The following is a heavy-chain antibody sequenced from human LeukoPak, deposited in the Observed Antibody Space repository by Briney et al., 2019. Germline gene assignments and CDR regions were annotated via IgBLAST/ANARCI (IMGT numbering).Heavy chain of an antibody. Sequence: SETLSLTCTVSGGSISSYYWSWIRRPPGKGLEWIGYIYYSGSTNYNPSLKSRVTISVDTSKNQFSLKLSSVTAADTAVYYCARFGDILTGYYFFDYWGQGTLVTVSS. D-gene: IGHD3-9*01. CDR3: ARFGDILTGYYFFDY. CDR2: IYYSGST. V-gene: IGHV4-59*01. CDR1: GGSISSYY. J-gene: IGHJ4*02.